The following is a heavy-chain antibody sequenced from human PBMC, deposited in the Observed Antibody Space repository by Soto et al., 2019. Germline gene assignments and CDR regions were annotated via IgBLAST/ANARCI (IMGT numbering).Heavy chain of an antibody. CDR3: ARGIRNYYGVDV. CDR2: IKGDGSST. J-gene: IGHJ6*02. Sequence: GGSLRLSCGTSGVTFSTYWMHWVRQAPGTGLEWVSRIKGDGSSTSYADSVEGRFTISRDNAKNTVYLQMNSLGAEDTAVYWCARGIRNYYGVDVWGQGTTVTVSS. CDR1: GVTFSTYW. V-gene: IGHV3-74*01.